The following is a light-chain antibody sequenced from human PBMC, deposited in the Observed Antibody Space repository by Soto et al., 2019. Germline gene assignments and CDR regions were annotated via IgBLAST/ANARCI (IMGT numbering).Light chain of an antibody. J-gene: IGKJ2*01. CDR1: QSVSSNY. Sequence: EIVLTQSPSTLSLSPGERVTLSCRASQSVSSNYLAWYQQKPGQAPRLLISGASSRATGIPDRFSGSGSGTELPLTISRLEQEDLAVYYWQQYVSPPYTLGQGTKLEIK. V-gene: IGKV3-20*01. CDR3: QQYVSPPYT. CDR2: GAS.